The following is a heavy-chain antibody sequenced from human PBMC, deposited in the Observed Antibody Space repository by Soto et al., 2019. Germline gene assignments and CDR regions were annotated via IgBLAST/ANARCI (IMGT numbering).Heavy chain of an antibody. Sequence: SGPTLVNPTATLTLTCTFSGFSVATTGVGVGWVRQPPGKALEFLAAIYWNDDKRYSPSLRNRLTITKDASRNQVVLKMTDMDPVDTATYYRAPRDYTHYIKPTLDYWGQGTPVTVCS. J-gene: IGHJ4*02. CDR2: IYWNDDK. V-gene: IGHV2-5*01. D-gene: IGHD4-4*01. CDR3: APRDYTHYIKPTLDY. CDR1: GFSVATTGVG.